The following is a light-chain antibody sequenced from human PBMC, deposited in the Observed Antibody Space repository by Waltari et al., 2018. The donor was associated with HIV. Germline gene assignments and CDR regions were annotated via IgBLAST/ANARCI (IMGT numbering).Light chain of an antibody. CDR3: QQTATVPYT. J-gene: IGKJ2*01. V-gene: IGKV1-12*02. CDR2: ATS. Sequence: DIQMTQSPSSVSASLGDTVTITCRPGHDIYNWLAWYQKRPERAPKLLIFATSTLHSGAPSRFSGSASGTNFTLTINTLQPEDVGIYYCQQTATVPYTFGQGTKIEFK. CDR1: HDIYNW.